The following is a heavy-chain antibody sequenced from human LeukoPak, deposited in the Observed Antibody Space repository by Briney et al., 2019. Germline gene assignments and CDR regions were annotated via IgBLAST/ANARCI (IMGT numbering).Heavy chain of an antibody. D-gene: IGHD3-9*01. CDR2: ISAYNGNT. V-gene: IGHV1-18*04. CDR1: GYTFTGSY. CDR3: ARDLKMIRYFVWTPATGHDY. Sequence: ASVKVSCKPSGYTFTGSYMHWVRQAPGQGREWMGWISAYNGNTNYAQKLQGRVTMTTDTSTSTAYMELRSLRSDDTAVYYCARDLKMIRYFVWTPATGHDYWGQGTLVTVSS. J-gene: IGHJ4*02.